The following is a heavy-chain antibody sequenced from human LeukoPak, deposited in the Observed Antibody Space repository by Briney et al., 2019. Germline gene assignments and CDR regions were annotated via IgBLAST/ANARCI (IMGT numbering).Heavy chain of an antibody. CDR3: ARTRGYYFDY. CDR1: GYSFTNYY. Sequence: ASVRVSWKASGYSFTNYYMHWVRQAPGQGLEWMGMINPSGGSTTYAQKFQGRVTMTRDMSTSTVYMELSSLTSEDTAVYYCARTRGYYFDYWGQGTLVTVSS. J-gene: IGHJ4*02. CDR2: INPSGGST. V-gene: IGHV1-46*01.